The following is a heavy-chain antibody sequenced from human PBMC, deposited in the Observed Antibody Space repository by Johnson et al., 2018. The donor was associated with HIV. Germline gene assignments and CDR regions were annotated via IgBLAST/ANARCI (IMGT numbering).Heavy chain of an antibody. D-gene: IGHD3-10*01. CDR2: IKSKSDGGTT. CDR1: GFIFRNYW. V-gene: IGHV3-15*01. Sequence: VQLVESGGGLVQPGGSLRLSCAASGFIFRNYWMHWVRQAPGKGLEWVGRIKSKSDGGTTDSAAPVKGRFTISRDDSKNTLYLQMNSLKTEDTAVYYCTTGISWFGAITFDIWGQGTMVTVSS. J-gene: IGHJ3*02. CDR3: TTGISWFGAITFDI.